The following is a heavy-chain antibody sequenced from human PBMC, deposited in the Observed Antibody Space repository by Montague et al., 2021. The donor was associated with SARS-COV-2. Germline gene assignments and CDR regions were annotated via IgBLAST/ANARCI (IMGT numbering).Heavy chain of an antibody. V-gene: IGHV4-34*01. CDR2: ISQGGNT. Sequence: SETLSLTCAVSGGSFSPFYWTWVCQPPGKGLEWIGEISQGGNTKYNPTLQSRVSISLDTSRNQFSLKLSSVTAADTAIYYCASLGDGIVPSPLLGLGPYYSFYYMDVWGKGTAVTISS. CDR1: GGSFSPFY. D-gene: IGHD7-27*01. CDR3: ASLGDGIVPSPLLGLGPYYSFYYMDV. J-gene: IGHJ6*03.